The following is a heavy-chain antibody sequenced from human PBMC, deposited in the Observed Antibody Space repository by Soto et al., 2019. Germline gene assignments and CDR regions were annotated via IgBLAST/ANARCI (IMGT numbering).Heavy chain of an antibody. CDR1: GGSISSSSYY. CDR2: IYYSGST. D-gene: IGHD2-15*01. CDR3: ASTAPLNIVVVVAASYFDY. V-gene: IGHV4-39*01. J-gene: IGHJ4*02. Sequence: PSETLSLTCTVSGGSISSSSYYWGWIRQPPGKGLEWIGSIYYSGSTYYNPSLKSRVTISVDTSKNQFSLKLSSVTAADTAVYYCASTAPLNIVVVVAASYFDYWGQGTLVTVSS.